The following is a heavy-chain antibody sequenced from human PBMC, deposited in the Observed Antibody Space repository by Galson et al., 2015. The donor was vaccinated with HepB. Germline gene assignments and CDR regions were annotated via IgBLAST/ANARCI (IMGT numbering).Heavy chain of an antibody. Sequence: SVKVSCKASGYTFTSYGISWVRQAPGQGLEWMGWISAYNGNTNYAQKLQGRVTMTTDTSTSTAYMELRSLRSDDTAVYYCARDRNYDFWSGYWVTSDTGGFTLDVWGKGTTVTVSS. CDR2: ISAYNGNT. V-gene: IGHV1-18*01. J-gene: IGHJ6*04. D-gene: IGHD3-3*01. CDR3: ARDRNYDFWSGYWVTSDTGGFTLDV. CDR1: GYTFTSYG.